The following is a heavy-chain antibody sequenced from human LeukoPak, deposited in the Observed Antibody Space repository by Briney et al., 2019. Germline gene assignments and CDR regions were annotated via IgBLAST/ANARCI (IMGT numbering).Heavy chain of an antibody. J-gene: IGHJ4*02. V-gene: IGHV4-34*01. D-gene: IGHD3-3*01. CDR1: GGSFSGSY. Sequence: SVTLSHTCAVHGGSFSGSYWSWIRQPPGKGLEWIGEINHSGSTNYTPFLKSRVTISVDTSKNRFSLKLSSVTAADTAVYYCARSPPYDFWSGYYIGYYFDYWGQGTLVTVCS. CDR2: INHSGST. CDR3: ARSPPYDFWSGYYIGYYFDY.